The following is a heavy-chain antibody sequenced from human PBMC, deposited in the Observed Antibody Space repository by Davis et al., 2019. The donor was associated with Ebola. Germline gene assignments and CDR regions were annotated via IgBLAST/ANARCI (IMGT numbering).Heavy chain of an antibody. CDR2: INPSGGST. CDR1: GYTFTSYY. J-gene: IGHJ6*02. CDR3: ARGRHYDILTGTYYYYGMDV. D-gene: IGHD3-9*01. Sequence: ASVKVSCKASGYTFTSYYMHWVRQAPGQGLEWMGIINPSGGSTSYAQKFQGRVTMTRDTSTSTVYMELSSLRSEDTAVYYCARGRHYDILTGTYYYYGMDVWGQGTTVTVSS. V-gene: IGHV1-46*01.